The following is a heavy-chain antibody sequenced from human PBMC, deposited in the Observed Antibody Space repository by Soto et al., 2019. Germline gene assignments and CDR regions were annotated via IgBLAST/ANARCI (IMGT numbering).Heavy chain of an antibody. V-gene: IGHV3-21*01. CDR3: AREGALKPFSS. CDR1: GFTVSSNY. Sequence: PGGSLRLSCAASGFTVSSNYMSWVRQAPGKGLEWVSHISGTGVYIHYADAVKGRFTISRDNAKSSVYLQMNSLRAEDTAVYYCAREGALKPFSSWGQGALVTVSS. CDR2: ISGTGVYI. J-gene: IGHJ5*02.